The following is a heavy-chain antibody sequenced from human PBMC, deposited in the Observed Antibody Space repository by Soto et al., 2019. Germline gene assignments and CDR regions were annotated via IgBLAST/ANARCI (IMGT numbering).Heavy chain of an antibody. V-gene: IGHV4-59*02. J-gene: IGHJ4*02. CDR3: ARVEDYGDYFDY. CDR1: GGSVSSFC. Sequence: SETLSLTCYVSGGSVSSFCWTWIRQPPGKGLEWIGYIYYSGTTNYNPSLKSRVTISVDTSKNQFSLKLSSVTAADTAVYYCARVEDYGDYFDYWGQGTLVTVSS. CDR2: IYYSGTT. D-gene: IGHD4-17*01.